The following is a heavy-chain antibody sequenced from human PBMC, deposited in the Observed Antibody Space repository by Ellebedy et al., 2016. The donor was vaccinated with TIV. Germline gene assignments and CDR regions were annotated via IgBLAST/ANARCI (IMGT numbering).Heavy chain of an antibody. CDR3: ARDCAAPYVRAFDI. Sequence: SETLSLXCAVYGGSFSGYYWSWIRQPPGKGLEWIGEINHSGSTNYNPSLKSRVTISVDTSKNQFSLNLSSVTAADTAVYYCARDCAAPYVRAFDIWGQGTMVTVSS. V-gene: IGHV4-34*01. CDR2: INHSGST. CDR1: GGSFSGYY. J-gene: IGHJ3*02. D-gene: IGHD6-6*01.